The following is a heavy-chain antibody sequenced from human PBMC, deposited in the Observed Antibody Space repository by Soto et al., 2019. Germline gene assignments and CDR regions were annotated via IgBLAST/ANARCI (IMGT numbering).Heavy chain of an antibody. CDR1: GYSFTSYL. CDR2: IYAVDSDT. V-gene: IGHV5-51*01. Sequence: RGESLKISCKGSGYSFTSYLIFLVRHMPGKGLELVGIIYAVDSDTRYILSLQGQFTISADKSMSTAYLQWSSLNASDTPMYCCATKLGSSDAFDIWGQGTMVTVS. D-gene: IGHD6-6*01. CDR3: ATKLGSSDAFDI. J-gene: IGHJ3*02.